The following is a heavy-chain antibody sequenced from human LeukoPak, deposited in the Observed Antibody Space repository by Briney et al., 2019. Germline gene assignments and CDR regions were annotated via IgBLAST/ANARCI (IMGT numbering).Heavy chain of an antibody. J-gene: IGHJ4*02. CDR1: GFTFSNAW. Sequence: GGSLRLSCAASGFTFSNAWVSWVRQAPGKGLEWVGRIKSKTDGGTTDYAAAVKGRFTISRDDSKNTVYLQVNSLKTEDTAVYYCTTAASYYDSYYFDYWGQGTLVTVSS. D-gene: IGHD3-22*01. V-gene: IGHV3-15*01. CDR2: IKSKTDGGTT. CDR3: TTAASYYDSYYFDY.